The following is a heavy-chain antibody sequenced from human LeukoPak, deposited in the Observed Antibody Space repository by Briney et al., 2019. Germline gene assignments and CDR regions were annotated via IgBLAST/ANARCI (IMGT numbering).Heavy chain of an antibody. Sequence: SETLSLTCTVSGGSISSYYWSWIRQPPGKGLEWIGYIYYSGSTNYNPSLKSRVTISVDTSKNQFSLKLSSVTAADTAVYYCARVISGEPPTNNWFDPWGQGTLVTVSS. CDR1: GGSISSYY. CDR2: IYYSGST. V-gene: IGHV4-59*01. D-gene: IGHD7-27*01. CDR3: ARVISGEPPTNNWFDP. J-gene: IGHJ5*02.